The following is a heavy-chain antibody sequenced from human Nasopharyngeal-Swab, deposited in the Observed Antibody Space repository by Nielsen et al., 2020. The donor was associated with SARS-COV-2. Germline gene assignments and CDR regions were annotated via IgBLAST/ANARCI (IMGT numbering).Heavy chain of an antibody. CDR2: IYYSGST. CDR1: GGSISSYY. CDR3: ARVLDSSGYLNWFDP. D-gene: IGHD3-22*01. Sequence: SETLSLTCTVSGGSISSYYWSWIRQPPGKGLEWIGYIYYSGSTYYNPSLKSRVTISVDTSKNQFSLKLSSVTAADTAVYYCARVLDSSGYLNWFDPWGQGTLVTVSS. J-gene: IGHJ5*02. V-gene: IGHV4-59*12.